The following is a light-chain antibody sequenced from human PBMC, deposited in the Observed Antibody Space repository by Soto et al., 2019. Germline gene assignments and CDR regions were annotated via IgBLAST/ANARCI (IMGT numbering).Light chain of an antibody. CDR1: QSVSSN. CDR3: QQHNNWPLT. CDR2: SAS. J-gene: IGKJ4*01. Sequence: EIVMTQSPANLSVSPGERATLSCRASQSVSSNLAWYQQKPGQAPRLLIYSASTRATGIPARYSGSGSGTEFTLNISSLQSEDFAVYYCQQHNNWPLTFGGGTKVENK. V-gene: IGKV3-15*01.